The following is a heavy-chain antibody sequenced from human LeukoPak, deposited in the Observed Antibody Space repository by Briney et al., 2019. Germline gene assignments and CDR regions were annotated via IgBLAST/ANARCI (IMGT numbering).Heavy chain of an antibody. V-gene: IGHV3-23*01. CDR1: GFTFSSYA. CDR3: AKASGPSGYYYMDV. Sequence: SGGSLRLSCAASGFTFSSYAMSWVRQAPGKGLEWVSAIIGSGGNTYYADSVKGRFTISRDNSKNTLYMHMNSPRADDTAIYYCAKASGPSGYYYMDVRGKGTTVTVSS. CDR2: IIGSGGNT. J-gene: IGHJ6*03.